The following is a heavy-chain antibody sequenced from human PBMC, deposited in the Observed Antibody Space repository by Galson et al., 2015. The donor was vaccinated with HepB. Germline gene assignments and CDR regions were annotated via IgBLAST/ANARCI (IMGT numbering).Heavy chain of an antibody. CDR2: IYSGGNT. CDR1: GFTVSSNY. Sequence: SLRLSCAASGFTVSSNYMSWVRQAPGKGLEWVSLIYSGGNTYYADSVKGRFTISRDNSKNTLYLQVNSLRAEETAVYYCARESRDGYKDYFDYWGQGTLVTVSS. CDR3: ARESRDGYKDYFDY. V-gene: IGHV3-66*02. D-gene: IGHD5-24*01. J-gene: IGHJ4*02.